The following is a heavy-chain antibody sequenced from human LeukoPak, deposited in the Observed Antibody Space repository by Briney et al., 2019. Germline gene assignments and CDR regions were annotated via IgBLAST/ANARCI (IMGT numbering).Heavy chain of an antibody. D-gene: IGHD6-19*01. V-gene: IGHV3-74*01. CDR3: ARDGYISGLGY. CDR2: IKNDGRIT. Sequence: GGSLRLFCAASGFAFSNYWMHWVRHAPGKGLVWVSRIKNDGRITTYADSVKGRFTISRDNAKNTLYLQMNSLRAEDTAVYYCARDGYISGLGYWGQGTLVTVSS. J-gene: IGHJ4*02. CDR1: GFAFSNYW.